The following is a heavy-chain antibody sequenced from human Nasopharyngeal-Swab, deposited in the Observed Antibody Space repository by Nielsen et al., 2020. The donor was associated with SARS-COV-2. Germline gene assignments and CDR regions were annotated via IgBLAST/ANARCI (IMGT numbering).Heavy chain of an antibody. D-gene: IGHD2-2*01. J-gene: IGHJ6*03. CDR2: ISSSGSTI. V-gene: IGHV3-11*01. CDR1: GFTFSDYY. Sequence: GESLKISCAASGFTFSDYYMSWIRQAPGKGLEWVSYISSSGSTIYYADSVKGRFTISRDNAKNSLYLQMNSLRAEDTVVYYCARVIWDCSSTSCTYYYYYYMDVWGKGTTVTVSS. CDR3: ARVIWDCSSTSCTYYYYYYMDV.